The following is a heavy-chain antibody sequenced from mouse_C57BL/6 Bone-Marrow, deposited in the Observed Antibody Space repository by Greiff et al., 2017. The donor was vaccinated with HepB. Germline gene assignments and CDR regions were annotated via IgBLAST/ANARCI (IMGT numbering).Heavy chain of an antibody. D-gene: IGHD1-1*01. CDR1: GYTFTSYG. V-gene: IGHV1-81*01. J-gene: IGHJ3*01. CDR3: AREILRYFAY. CDR2: IYPRSGNT. Sequence: VKLMESGAELARPGASVNLSCKASGYTFTSYGISWVKQRTGQGLEWIGEIYPRSGNTYYNEKFKGKATLTADKSSSTAYMELRSLTSEDSAVYFCAREILRYFAYWGQGTLVTVSA.